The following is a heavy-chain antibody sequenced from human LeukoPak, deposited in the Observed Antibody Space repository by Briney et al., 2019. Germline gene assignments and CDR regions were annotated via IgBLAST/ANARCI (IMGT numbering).Heavy chain of an antibody. D-gene: IGHD3-22*01. Sequence: SQPLSLTCSVSGGSISSGSYYWSWIRQPAGKGLEWIGRIYTSGGINYHPSLKSRVTISLVTSKNQFSLKLSSVAAADTAVYYCARDSNYYDSSPNWIDPWGQGTLVTVSS. CDR1: GGSISSGSYY. CDR2: IYTSGGI. J-gene: IGHJ5*02. CDR3: ARDSNYYDSSPNWIDP. V-gene: IGHV4-61*02.